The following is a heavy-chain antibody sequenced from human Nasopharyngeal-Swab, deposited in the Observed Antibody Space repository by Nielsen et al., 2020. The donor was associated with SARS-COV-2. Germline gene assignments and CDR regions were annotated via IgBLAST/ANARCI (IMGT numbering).Heavy chain of an antibody. Sequence: GESLKISCAASGFTFSSYWMSWVRQAPGKGLEWVANIKQDGSEKYYVDSVKGQFTISRDNAKNSLYLQMNSLRAEDTAVYHCARDRIYYGMDVWGQGTTVTVSS. CDR1: GFTFSSYW. CDR3: ARDRIYYGMDV. V-gene: IGHV3-7*01. J-gene: IGHJ6*02. CDR2: IKQDGSEK.